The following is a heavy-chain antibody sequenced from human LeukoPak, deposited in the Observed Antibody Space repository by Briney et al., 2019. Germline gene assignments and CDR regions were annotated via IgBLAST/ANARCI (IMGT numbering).Heavy chain of an antibody. D-gene: IGHD3-10*01. V-gene: IGHV3-20*04. CDR2: VNWNGGST. Sequence: GGSLRLSCAASGFTFDDYGMSWVRQAPGKGLEWISGVNWNGGSTGYADSVKGRFTISRDNSKSTLYLQMNSLTVEDTAVYYCAKRYYYGSGSFDYWGQGTLVTVSS. J-gene: IGHJ4*02. CDR1: GFTFDDYG. CDR3: AKRYYYGSGSFDY.